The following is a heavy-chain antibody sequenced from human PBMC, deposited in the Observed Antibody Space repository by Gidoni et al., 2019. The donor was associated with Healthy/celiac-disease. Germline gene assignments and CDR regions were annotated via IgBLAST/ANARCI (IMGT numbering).Heavy chain of an antibody. V-gene: IGHV3-21*01. CDR1: GFPFSSYS. CDR3: ARGFSAMVPFDY. Sequence: EVQLVESGGGLVKPGGSLRLSCAASGFPFSSYSMNWVRQAPGKGLEWVSSISSSSSYIYYADSVKGRFTISRDNAKNSLYLQMNSLRAEDTAVYYCARGFSAMVPFDYWGQGTLVTVSS. D-gene: IGHD5-18*01. J-gene: IGHJ4*02. CDR2: ISSSSSYI.